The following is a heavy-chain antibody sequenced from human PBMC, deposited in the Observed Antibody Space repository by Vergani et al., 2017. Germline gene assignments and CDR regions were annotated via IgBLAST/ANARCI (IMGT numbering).Heavy chain of an antibody. CDR1: GFTFDDYA. Sequence: EVQLVESGGGLVQPGRSLRLSCAASGFTFDDYAMHWVRQAPGKGLGWVSGISWNSGSIGYADSVKGRFTISRDNAKNSLYLQMNSLRAEDTALYYCARDSGYDILAGWYYYYYCMDVWGQGTTVTVSS. V-gene: IGHV3-9*01. CDR2: ISWNSGSI. CDR3: ARDSGYDILAGWYYYYYCMDV. J-gene: IGHJ6*02. D-gene: IGHD3-9*01.